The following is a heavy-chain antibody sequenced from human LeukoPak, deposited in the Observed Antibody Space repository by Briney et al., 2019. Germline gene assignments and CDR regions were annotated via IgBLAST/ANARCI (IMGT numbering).Heavy chain of an antibody. Sequence: QSGGSLRLSCAASGFTFSSYGMHWVRQAPGKGLEWVAFIRYDGSNKYYADSVKGRSTISRDNSKNTLYLQMNSLRAEDTAIYYCARDGGTGIPFDCWGQGTLVTVSS. CDR3: ARDGGTGIPFDC. CDR1: GFTFSSYG. J-gene: IGHJ4*02. CDR2: IRYDGSNK. D-gene: IGHD1-1*01. V-gene: IGHV3-30*02.